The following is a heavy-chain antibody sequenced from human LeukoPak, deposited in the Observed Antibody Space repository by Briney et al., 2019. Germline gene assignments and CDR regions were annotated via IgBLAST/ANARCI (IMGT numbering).Heavy chain of an antibody. V-gene: IGHV1-69*05. Sequence: SVKVSCKASGGTFSSYAISWVRQAPGQGLEWMGGIIPIFGTANYAQKFQGRVTITTDESTSTAYMELSSLRSEDTAVYYCARHSHNCDFWSGYPLDYWGQGTLVTVSS. J-gene: IGHJ4*02. D-gene: IGHD3-3*01. CDR3: ARHSHNCDFWSGYPLDY. CDR1: GGTFSSYA. CDR2: IIPIFGTA.